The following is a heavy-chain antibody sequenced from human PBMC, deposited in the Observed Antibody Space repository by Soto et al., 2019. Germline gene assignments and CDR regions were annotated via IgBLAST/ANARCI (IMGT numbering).Heavy chain of an antibody. V-gene: IGHV1-8*01. Sequence: QVQLVQSGAEVKKPGASVKVSCKASGYTFTSYDINWVRQATGQGLEWMGWMNPNSGNTGYAQKFQGRVTMTRNTARSTAYMERTSLRSEDTAVYYCARRGYSSSWYYYYYYGMDVGGQGTTVTVSS. CDR1: GYTFTSYD. CDR2: MNPNSGNT. D-gene: IGHD6-13*01. CDR3: ARRGYSSSWYYYYYYGMDV. J-gene: IGHJ6*02.